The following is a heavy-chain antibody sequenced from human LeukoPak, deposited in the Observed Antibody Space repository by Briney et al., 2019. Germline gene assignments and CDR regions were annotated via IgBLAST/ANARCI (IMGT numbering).Heavy chain of an antibody. Sequence: GASVKVSCKASGYTFTDYYIHWIRQAPGQGLEWMGWIDPDSGDTTYAQNFQGRVTMTRDTSISTSYMELNRLRSDDTALYYCARDARDYGNQRLLRVDFEDWGQGALVTVSS. J-gene: IGHJ4*02. CDR1: GYTFTDYY. V-gene: IGHV1-2*02. CDR2: IDPDSGDT. CDR3: ARDARDYGNQRLLRVDFED. D-gene: IGHD2-8*01.